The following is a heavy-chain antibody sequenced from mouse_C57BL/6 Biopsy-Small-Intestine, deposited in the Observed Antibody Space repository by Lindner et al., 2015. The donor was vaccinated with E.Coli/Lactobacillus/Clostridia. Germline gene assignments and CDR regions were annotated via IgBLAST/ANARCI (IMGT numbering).Heavy chain of an antibody. CDR2: LFLTMVV. CDR3: ARAGYDYDPFVY. CDR1: GYSFTGYH. V-gene: IGHV1-31*01. D-gene: IGHD2-4*01. Sequence: VRLQESGPELVMPGASVKISCKASGYSFTGYHMHWVKQGPGKSLEWIGLLFLTMVVMGTTRKFKDRATLTVDKSSSTSYMELRSLTSEDSAVYFCARAGYDYDPFVYWGQGTLVTVSA. J-gene: IGHJ3*01.